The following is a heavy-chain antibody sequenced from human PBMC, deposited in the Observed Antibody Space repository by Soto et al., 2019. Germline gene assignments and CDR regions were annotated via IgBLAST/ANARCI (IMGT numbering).Heavy chain of an antibody. CDR3: ARVERGTATTVVDAFDI. J-gene: IGHJ3*02. CDR2: MSHSGGT. V-gene: IGHV4-34*01. D-gene: IGHD1-1*01. CDR1: GGSVNSGNYY. Sequence: QVQLQQWGAGLLKPSETLSLTCAVYGGSVNSGNYYWSWIRQPPGKGLEWIGEMSHSGGTHFNPALKSRVTIAAATSKNQCTLKMRSVTAADTALDYCARVERGTATTVVDAFDIWGPGTLVTVSS.